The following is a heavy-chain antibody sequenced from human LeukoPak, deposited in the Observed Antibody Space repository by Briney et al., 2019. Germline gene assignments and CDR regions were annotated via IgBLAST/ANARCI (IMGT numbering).Heavy chain of an antibody. CDR3: ARVSLVRGAPDYYFDY. CDR2: IYYSGST. Sequence: SETLSLTCTVSSGSISSYYWSWIRQPPGKGLEWIGCIYYSGSTNYNPSLKSRVTMSVDTSKNQFSLKLSSVTAADTAVYYCARVSLVRGAPDYYFDYWGQGTLVTVSS. J-gene: IGHJ4*02. D-gene: IGHD3-10*01. CDR1: SGSISSYY. V-gene: IGHV4-59*12.